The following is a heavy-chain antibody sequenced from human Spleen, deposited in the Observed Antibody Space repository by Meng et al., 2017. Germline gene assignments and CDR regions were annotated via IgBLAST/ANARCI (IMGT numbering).Heavy chain of an antibody. V-gene: IGHV3-23*01. J-gene: IGHJ4*02. CDR1: GFTFSSYA. CDR3: AKHYCGSGSYSFDY. Sequence: GESLKIPCAASGFTFSSYAMSWVRQAPGKGLEWVSSISGSGGSTYYPDSVKGRFTISRDNSKNSLYLQVNSLRADDTAVYYCAKHYCGSGSYSFDYWGQGSLVTVSS. D-gene: IGHD3-10*01. CDR2: ISGSGGST.